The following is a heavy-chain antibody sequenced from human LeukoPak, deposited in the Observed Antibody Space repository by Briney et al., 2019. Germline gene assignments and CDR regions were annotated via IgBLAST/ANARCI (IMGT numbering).Heavy chain of an antibody. CDR1: GFTFSSYW. V-gene: IGHV3-30*03. D-gene: IGHD5-18*01. Sequence: GGSLRLSCAASGFTFSSYWMHWVRQAPGKGLEWVVVISYDGSNKYYADSVKGRFTISRDNSKNTLYLQMNSLRAEDTAVYYCAREEGLDTAMFFDYWGQGTLVTVSS. CDR3: AREEGLDTAMFFDY. J-gene: IGHJ4*02. CDR2: ISYDGSNK.